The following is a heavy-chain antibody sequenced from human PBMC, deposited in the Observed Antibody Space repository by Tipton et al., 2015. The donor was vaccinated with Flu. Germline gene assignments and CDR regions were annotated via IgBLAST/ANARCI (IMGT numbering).Heavy chain of an antibody. CDR1: GGALSSFY. Sequence: TLSLTCTVSGGALSSFYWNWIRQSAGKGLEWVGRIYTSGSTNYNPSLKSRVTISVDTSKNQFSLKLSSVTAADTAVYYCARDYGGHIYYWGQGTLVTVSS. CDR3: ARDYGGHIYY. V-gene: IGHV4-4*07. J-gene: IGHJ4*02. D-gene: IGHD2-21*01. CDR2: IYTSGST.